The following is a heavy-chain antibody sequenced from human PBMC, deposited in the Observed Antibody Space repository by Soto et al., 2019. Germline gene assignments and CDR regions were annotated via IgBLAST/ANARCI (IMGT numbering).Heavy chain of an antibody. CDR2: IGLDDDK. CDR3: ARAFDSPRASDGRPYMAFYI. Sequence: SGPTLVNPTHTLTLTCTFSGFSLSTSSMCVTWIRQPPGKALALLALIGLDDDKYYSTSLETRLNLSKGTSENQVVLTMTNMDPVDTATYFCARAFDSPRASDGRPYMAFYIWGQGTVVTVSS. CDR1: GFSLSTSSMC. D-gene: IGHD3-22*01. J-gene: IGHJ3*02. V-gene: IGHV2-70*12.